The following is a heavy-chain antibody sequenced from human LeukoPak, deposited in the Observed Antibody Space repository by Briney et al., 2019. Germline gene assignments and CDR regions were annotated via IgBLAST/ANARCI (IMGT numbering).Heavy chain of an antibody. V-gene: IGHV3-48*01. CDR2: ISSSSSTI. Sequence: GGSLRLSCAASGFTFSSYSMNWVRQAPGKGLEWVSYISSSSSTIYYADSVKGRFTISRDNAKNSLYLQMNSLRAEDTAVYYCAREGRDFWSGYDYWGQGTLVTVSS. D-gene: IGHD3-3*01. J-gene: IGHJ4*02. CDR1: GFTFSSYS. CDR3: AREGRDFWSGYDY.